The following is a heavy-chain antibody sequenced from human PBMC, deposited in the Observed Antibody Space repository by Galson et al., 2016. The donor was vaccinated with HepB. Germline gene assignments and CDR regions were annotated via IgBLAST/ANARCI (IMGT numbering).Heavy chain of an antibody. V-gene: IGHV4-31*03. Sequence: TLSLTCTVSGGSISSGGYYWSWIRQHPGKGLELIGYIYHSGTTYYNPSLRCRITISVDTSKNQFSLNLSSVTAADTAVYYCARDFGDGFFDYWGQGTLVTVSS. CDR3: ARDFGDGFFDY. J-gene: IGHJ4*02. CDR2: IYHSGTT. D-gene: IGHD5-24*01. CDR1: GGSISSGGYY.